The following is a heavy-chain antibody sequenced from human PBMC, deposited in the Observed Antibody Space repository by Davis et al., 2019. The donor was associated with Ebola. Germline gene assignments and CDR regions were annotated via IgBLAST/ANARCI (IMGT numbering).Heavy chain of an antibody. CDR3: VREGKQWLVSL. CDR2: IKQDASEK. CDR1: GFTFSSYW. V-gene: IGHV3-7*01. D-gene: IGHD6-19*01. J-gene: IGHJ4*02. Sequence: GGSLRLSCAASGFTFSSYWMSWVRQAPGMGLEWVANIKQDASEKYYVDSVKGRYIISRDNAKTSVYLQMNSLRAEDTGIYYCVREGKQWLVSLWGQGTLVTVSS.